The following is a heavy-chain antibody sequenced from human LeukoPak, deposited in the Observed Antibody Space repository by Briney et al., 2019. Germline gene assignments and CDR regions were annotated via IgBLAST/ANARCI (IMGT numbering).Heavy chain of an antibody. Sequence: GGSLRLSCAASGFTFSSYWMHWVRQAPGKGLVWVSRINSDGSSTSYADSVKGRFTISRDNAKNTLYLQMNSLRAEDTAVYYCARGAAGGSFDYWGQGTLATVSS. J-gene: IGHJ4*02. CDR3: ARGAAGGSFDY. V-gene: IGHV3-74*01. CDR2: INSDGSST. D-gene: IGHD6-13*01. CDR1: GFTFSSYW.